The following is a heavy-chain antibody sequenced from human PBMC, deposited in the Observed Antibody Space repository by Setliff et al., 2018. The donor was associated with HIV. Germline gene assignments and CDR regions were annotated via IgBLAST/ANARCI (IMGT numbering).Heavy chain of an antibody. CDR3: ARIMRDSSGWYPDY. CDR2: IWYDGSIE. Sequence: GGSLRLSCAASEFTFSSYAMHWVRQAAGKGLEWVAVIWYDGSIEYYIDSVKGRFTISRDNSKSTLYLQMTNMDPVDTATYYCARIMRDSSGWYPDYWGQGTLVTVSS. V-gene: IGHV3-33*08. J-gene: IGHJ4*02. CDR1: EFTFSSYA. D-gene: IGHD6-19*01.